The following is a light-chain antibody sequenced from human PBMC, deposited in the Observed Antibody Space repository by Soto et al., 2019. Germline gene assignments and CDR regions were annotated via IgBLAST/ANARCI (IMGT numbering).Light chain of an antibody. V-gene: IGKV1-6*01. CDR2: AAS. J-gene: IGKJ1*01. CDR3: LLDFRYFWA. CDR1: QAIRTA. Sequence: IQMTQSPSSVSASVGDRVTITCRASQAIRTALGWYQQKPGKVPKLLIYAASTLQSGVPSRFSGSGSGTDFTLTISSLQPEDFATYYCLLDFRYFWAFGQGTKVDIK.